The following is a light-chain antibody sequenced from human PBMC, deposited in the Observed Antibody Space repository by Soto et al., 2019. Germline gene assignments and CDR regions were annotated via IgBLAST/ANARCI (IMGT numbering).Light chain of an antibody. CDR1: QSVSTF. CDR3: QQGTDWPPGT. Sequence: EIVLTQSPATLSLSPGERATLSCRASQSVSTFLAWYQHKPGQVPRLLIYDASNRATGIPDRFRGSGSGTDFTLTISSLEPEDFALYYCQQGTDWPPGTFGPGTKVDIK. V-gene: IGKV3-11*01. CDR2: DAS. J-gene: IGKJ1*01.